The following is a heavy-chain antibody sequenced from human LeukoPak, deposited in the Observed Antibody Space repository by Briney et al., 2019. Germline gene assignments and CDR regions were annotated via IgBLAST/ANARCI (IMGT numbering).Heavy chain of an antibody. V-gene: IGHV4-61*02. Sequence: SETLSLTCTVSGGSISSGSYYWSWIRQPAGKGLEWIGRIYTSGSTNYNPSLKSRVTISVDTSKNQFSLKLSSVTAADTAVYYCARSIAARFDYWGQGALVTVSS. J-gene: IGHJ4*02. D-gene: IGHD6-6*01. CDR3: ARSIAARFDY. CDR2: IYTSGST. CDR1: GGSISSGSYY.